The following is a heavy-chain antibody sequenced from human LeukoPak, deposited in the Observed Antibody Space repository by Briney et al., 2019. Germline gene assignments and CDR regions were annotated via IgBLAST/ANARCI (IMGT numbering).Heavy chain of an antibody. CDR2: ISYDGSNK. Sequence: PGGSLRLSCAASGFTFSSYGMHWVRQAPGKGLEWVAVISYDGSNKYYADSVKGRFTISRDNSKNTLYLQMNRLRAEDTAVYYCAKDEDIVVVPAATYYYYYGMDVWGKGTTVTVSS. CDR3: AKDEDIVVVPAATYYYYYGMDV. D-gene: IGHD2-2*01. V-gene: IGHV3-30*18. J-gene: IGHJ6*04. CDR1: GFTFSSYG.